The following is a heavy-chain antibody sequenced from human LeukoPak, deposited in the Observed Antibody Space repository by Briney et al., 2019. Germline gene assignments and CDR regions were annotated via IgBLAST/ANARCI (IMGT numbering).Heavy chain of an antibody. J-gene: IGHJ6*03. CDR3: ARGGGAGYYDSSGYYYEAHYHMDV. Sequence: TSETLSLTCTVSGGSINSYYWSWIRQPPGKGLEWIGFIYYSGSTNYNSSLKSRVNISVDASKNQFSLKLSSVTTADTAVYYCARGGGAGYYDSSGYYYEAHYHMDVWGKGTTVTISS. V-gene: IGHV4-59*01. CDR1: GGSINSYY. D-gene: IGHD3-22*01. CDR2: IYYSGST.